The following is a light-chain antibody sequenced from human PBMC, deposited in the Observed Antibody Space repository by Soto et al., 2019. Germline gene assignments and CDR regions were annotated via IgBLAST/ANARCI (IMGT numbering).Light chain of an antibody. Sequence: DIQLTQSPSFLSASVGDRVTITCRASQGISSYLAWFQQKPGKAPNLLIYAASTLQSGVPSRFSGSGSGTEFTLTISSLPPEDFTTYYCQQLNSYPITFGQGTRLEIK. CDR3: QQLNSYPIT. J-gene: IGKJ5*01. V-gene: IGKV1-9*01. CDR1: QGISSY. CDR2: AAS.